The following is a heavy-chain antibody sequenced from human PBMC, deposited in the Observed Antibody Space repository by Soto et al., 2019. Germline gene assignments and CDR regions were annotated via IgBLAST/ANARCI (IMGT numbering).Heavy chain of an antibody. J-gene: IGHJ3*02. CDR3: ARSTCGGDCYLGANAFDI. CDR1: GFTFSSYW. V-gene: IGHV3-7*03. CDR2: IKQDGSEK. D-gene: IGHD2-21*02. Sequence: QSGGSLRLSCAASGFTFSSYWMSWVRQAPGKGLEWVANIKQDGSEKYYVDSVKGRFTISRDNAKNSLYLQMNSLRAEDTAVYYCARSTCGGDCYLGANAFDIWGQGTMVTVSS.